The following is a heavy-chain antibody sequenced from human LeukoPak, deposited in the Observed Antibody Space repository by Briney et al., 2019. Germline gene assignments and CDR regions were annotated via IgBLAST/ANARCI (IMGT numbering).Heavy chain of an antibody. J-gene: IGHJ4*02. CDR1: GFSFNTYE. CDR3: ARGGWHYVFNY. D-gene: IGHD6-19*01. V-gene: IGHV3-48*03. Sequence: GGSLRLSCAASGFSFNTYEMNWVRQAPGKWLEWLSYVASSGTTKYYADSVQGRFTISRDNAKNSLYLQMNSLRVEDTAVYYCARGGWHYVFNYWGQGTLVTVSS. CDR2: VASSGTTK.